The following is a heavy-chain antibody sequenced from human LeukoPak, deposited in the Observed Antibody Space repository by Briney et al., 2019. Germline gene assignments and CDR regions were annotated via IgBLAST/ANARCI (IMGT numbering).Heavy chain of an antibody. CDR3: ATNPLY. V-gene: IGHV3-15*01. CDR1: GVTFNNTW. CDR2: MKTKNDGETT. J-gene: IGHJ4*02. Sequence: PGGSLRLSCAASGVTFNNTWMSWVRQAPGKGLEWVGRMKTKNDGETTNYAAPVKGIFTISRDNSKNTLYLLMNSLRIEDTAVYYCATNPLYWGQGPLVTVSS.